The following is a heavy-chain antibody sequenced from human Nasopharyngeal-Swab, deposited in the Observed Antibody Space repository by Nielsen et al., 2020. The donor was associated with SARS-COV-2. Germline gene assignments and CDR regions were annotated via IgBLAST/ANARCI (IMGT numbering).Heavy chain of an antibody. J-gene: IGHJ4*02. CDR1: GFTFSSYA. D-gene: IGHD5-18*01. CDR3: ARVAPLGPAMATAHFDY. Sequence: GGSLRLSCAASGFTFSSYAMHWVRQAPGKGLEWVAVISYDGSNKYYADSVKGRFTISRDNSKNTLYLQMNSLRPEDTAVYYYARVAPLGPAMATAHFDYWGQGTLVTVSS. CDR2: ISYDGSNK. V-gene: IGHV3-30-3*01.